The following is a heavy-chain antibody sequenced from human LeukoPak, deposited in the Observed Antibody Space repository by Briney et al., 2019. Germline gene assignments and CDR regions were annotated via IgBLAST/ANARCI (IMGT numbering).Heavy chain of an antibody. CDR1: GFTVSSYA. D-gene: IGHD6-13*01. CDR2: ISNDGSNK. Sequence: GGSLRLSCAASGFTVSSYAMYWVRQAPGKGLEWVAVISNDGSNKYYADSVKGRFTISRDTSKSTLFLQMNILRAEDTAVYYCARQSSWHFDYWGQGTLVTVSS. V-gene: IGHV3-30*04. J-gene: IGHJ4*02. CDR3: ARQSSWHFDY.